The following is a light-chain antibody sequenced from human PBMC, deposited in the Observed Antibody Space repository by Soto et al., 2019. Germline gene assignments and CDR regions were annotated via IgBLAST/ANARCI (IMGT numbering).Light chain of an antibody. J-gene: IGKJ1*01. CDR1: QSVSSN. V-gene: IGKV3-15*01. Sequence: EIVMTQSPAPLTVSPGERATLSCRASQSVSSNLAWYHQKPGQAPRLLIYGAATRTTGIPARFSGSGSGTEFTLTISSLQSEDFAVYYCQQYNNWPRTCGQGTKVDI. CDR3: QQYNNWPRT. CDR2: GAA.